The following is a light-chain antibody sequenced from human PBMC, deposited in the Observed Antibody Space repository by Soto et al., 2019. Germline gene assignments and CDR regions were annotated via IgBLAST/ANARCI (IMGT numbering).Light chain of an antibody. V-gene: IGKV3-20*01. CDR3: QHYGSSPWS. CDR2: GAS. CDR1: QSVSSNF. J-gene: IGKJ1*01. Sequence: PGEGATLSCRASQSVSSNFLAWYRQKPGQAPRLLIYGASSRATGIPDRFSGSGSGTDFTLTISRLEPEDFAVYYCQHYGSSPWSFGQGTRVEIK.